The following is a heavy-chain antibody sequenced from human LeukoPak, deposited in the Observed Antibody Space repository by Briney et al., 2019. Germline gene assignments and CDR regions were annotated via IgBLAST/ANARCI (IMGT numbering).Heavy chain of an antibody. D-gene: IGHD2-21*02. CDR1: GFTSSNYG. Sequence: PGRSLRLSCAATGFTSSNYGMHWVRQAPGKGLEWVAVISYDGSNKYYADSVKGRFTISRDNSKNTLYLQMNSLRAEDTAVYYCAKTILAYCGGDCYGYYFDYWGQGTLVTVSS. J-gene: IGHJ4*02. CDR2: ISYDGSNK. CDR3: AKTILAYCGGDCYGYYFDY. V-gene: IGHV3-30*18.